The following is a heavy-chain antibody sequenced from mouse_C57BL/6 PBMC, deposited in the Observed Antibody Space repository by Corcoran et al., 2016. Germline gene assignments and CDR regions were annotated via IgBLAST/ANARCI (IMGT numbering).Heavy chain of an antibody. Sequence: QVQLQQSGAELVKPGASVKISCKASGYAFSSYWMNWVKQRPGKGLEWIGQIYPGDGDTNYNGKFKGKATLTADKSSSTAYMQLSSLTSEDSAVYFCARSPTAQVYFDYWGQGTTLTVSS. V-gene: IGHV1-80*01. J-gene: IGHJ2*01. CDR2: IYPGDGDT. D-gene: IGHD3-2*02. CDR1: GYAFSSYW. CDR3: ARSPTAQVYFDY.